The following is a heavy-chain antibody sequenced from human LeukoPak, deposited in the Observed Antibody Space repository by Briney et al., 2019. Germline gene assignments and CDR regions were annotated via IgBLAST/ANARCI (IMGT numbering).Heavy chain of an antibody. CDR2: ISAYNGDT. CDR1: GYTFTSHG. Sequence: ASVKVSCKASGYTFTSHGISWVRQAPGQGLEWMGWISAYNGDTKYAQKTQGRVPMTTDASTSTAYMELRSLRSDDTAMYYCARDPSNTSGFYAYLDPWGQGTLVTVSS. CDR3: ARDPSNTSGFYAYLDP. D-gene: IGHD6-19*01. J-gene: IGHJ5*02. V-gene: IGHV1-18*01.